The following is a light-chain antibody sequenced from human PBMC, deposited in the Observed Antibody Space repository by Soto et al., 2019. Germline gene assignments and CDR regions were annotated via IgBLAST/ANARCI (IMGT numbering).Light chain of an antibody. CDR1: SSNIGSNY. J-gene: IGLJ2*01. CDR2: RNN. V-gene: IGLV1-47*01. CDR3: AAWDDSLSGVV. Sequence: QSVLTQPPSASGTPGQRVTISCSGSSSNIGSNYVYWYQQLPGTAPKLLIYRNNQRPSGVPDRFFGSKSGTSVSLAISGLRSEDEADYYCAAWDDSLSGVVFGGGTKLTVL.